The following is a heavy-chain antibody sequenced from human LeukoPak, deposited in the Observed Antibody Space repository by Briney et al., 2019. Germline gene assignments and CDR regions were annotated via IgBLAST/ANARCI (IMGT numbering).Heavy chain of an antibody. CDR3: ATGVRWDFDY. Sequence: GASVKVSCKASGYTLNTYGINWVRQAPGQGLEWMGWISAFNGNTNYAQKLQDRVTMTTDTSTSTAYMEARSLRSDDTAVYSCATGVRWDFDYWGQGALVTVSS. CDR2: ISAFNGNT. D-gene: IGHD4-23*01. CDR1: GYTLNTYG. J-gene: IGHJ4*02. V-gene: IGHV1-18*01.